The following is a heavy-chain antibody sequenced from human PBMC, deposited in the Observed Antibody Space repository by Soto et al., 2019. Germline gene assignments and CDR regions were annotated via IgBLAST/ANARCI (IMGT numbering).Heavy chain of an antibody. V-gene: IGHV3-33*01. J-gene: IGHJ5*02. CDR2: IWYDGSNK. CDR3: ARDRKQLATNWFDP. D-gene: IGHD6-13*01. CDR1: GFTFSSYG. Sequence: GGSLRLSCAASGFTFSSYGMHWVRQAPGKGLEWVAVIWYDGSNKYYADSVKGRFTISRDNSKNTLYLQMNSLRAEDTAVYYCARDRKQLATNWFDPWGQGTLVTVSS.